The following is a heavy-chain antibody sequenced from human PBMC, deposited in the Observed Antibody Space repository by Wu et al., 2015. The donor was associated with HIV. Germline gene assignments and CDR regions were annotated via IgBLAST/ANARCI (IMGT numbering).Heavy chain of an antibody. CDR1: GGTFSSYA. CDR2: IIPIFGTA. J-gene: IGHJ4*02. Sequence: QVQLVQSGAEVKKPGSSVKVSCKASGGTFSSYAISWVRQAPGQGLEWMGRIIPIFGTANCAQKFQGRVTITADESTSTAYMELSSLRSEDTAVYYCARVSEYSSSWWPYFDYWGQGTLVTVSS. V-gene: IGHV1-69*13. D-gene: IGHD6-13*01. CDR3: ARVSEYSSSWWPYFDY.